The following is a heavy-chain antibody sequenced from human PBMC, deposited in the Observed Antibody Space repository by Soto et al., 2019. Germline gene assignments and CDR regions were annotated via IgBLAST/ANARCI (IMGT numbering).Heavy chain of an antibody. CDR2: ISTTGNT. Sequence: SETLSLTCAVSGGSIISNYWWAWIRQSAGKGLEWIGRISTTGNTHYNPSLESRVTMSLDTSKNQFSLKLTSVTAADTAVYYCEGESGENWSYEAYWGQGTLVTVSS. CDR3: EGESGENWSYEAY. J-gene: IGHJ4*02. V-gene: IGHV4-4*07. D-gene: IGHD1-7*01. CDR1: GGSIISNY.